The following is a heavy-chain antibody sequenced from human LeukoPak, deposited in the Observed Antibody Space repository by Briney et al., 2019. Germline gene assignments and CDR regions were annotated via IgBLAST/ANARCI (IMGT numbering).Heavy chain of an antibody. CDR2: IIPIFGTA. D-gene: IGHD6-13*01. J-gene: IGHJ4*02. V-gene: IGHV1-69*05. Sequence: ASVKVSCKASGGTFSSYAISWVRQAPGQGLEWMGGIIPIFGTANYAQKFQGRVTITTDESTSTAYMELSSLRSEDTAVHYCARGPEYSSSYFDYWGQGTLVTVSS. CDR3: ARGPEYSSSYFDY. CDR1: GGTFSSYA.